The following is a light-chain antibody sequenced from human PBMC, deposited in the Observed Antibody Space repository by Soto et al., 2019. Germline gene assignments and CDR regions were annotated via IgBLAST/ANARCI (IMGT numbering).Light chain of an antibody. CDR3: CSYAGSYVV. CDR2: DVT. CDR1: SSDVGGYNY. V-gene: IGLV2-11*01. Sequence: QSALTQPRSVSGSPGQSVAISCTGTSSDVGGYNYVSWYQQHPGKAPKPMIYDVTQRPSGVPDRFSGSKSGNTASLTISGLQAEYEADYYCCSYAGSYVVFGGGTKLTVL. J-gene: IGLJ2*01.